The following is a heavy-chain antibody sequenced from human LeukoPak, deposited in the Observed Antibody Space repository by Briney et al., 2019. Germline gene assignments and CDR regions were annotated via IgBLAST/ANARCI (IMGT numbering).Heavy chain of an antibody. CDR1: RFTVSSNY. D-gene: IGHD1-1*01. V-gene: IGHV3-74*01. CDR3: ARELLMEPLDY. J-gene: IGHJ4*02. Sequence: GGSLRLSCAGSRFTVSSNYMSWVRQAPGKGLVWVSRINSDGSSTSYADSVKGRFTISRDNAKNTLYLQMNSLRAEDTAVYYCARELLMEPLDYWGQGTLVTVSS. CDR2: INSDGSST.